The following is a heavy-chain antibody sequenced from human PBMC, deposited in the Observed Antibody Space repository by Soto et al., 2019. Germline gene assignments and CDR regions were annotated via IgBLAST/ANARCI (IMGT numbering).Heavy chain of an antibody. CDR3: ARGSSSWYDFDY. J-gene: IGHJ4*02. Sequence: PGGSLRLSCAASGFTFSSYSMNWVRQAPGKGLEWVSSISSSSSYIYYADSVKGRFTISRDNAKNSLYLQMNSLRAEDTAVYYCARGSSSWYDFDYWGQGTLVTVSS. CDR1: GFTFSSYS. CDR2: ISSSSSYI. D-gene: IGHD6-13*01. V-gene: IGHV3-21*01.